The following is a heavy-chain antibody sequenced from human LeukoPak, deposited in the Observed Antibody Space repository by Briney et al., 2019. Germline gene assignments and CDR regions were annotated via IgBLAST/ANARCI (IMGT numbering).Heavy chain of an antibody. CDR3: ARGLLGYCSGGSCYSGFDP. J-gene: IGHJ5*02. D-gene: IGHD2-15*01. Sequence: SETLSLTCAVYGGSFSGYYWSWIRQPPGKGLEWIGEINHSGSTNYNPSPKSRVTISVDTSKNQFSADTAVYYCARGLLGYCSGGSCYSGFDPWGQGTLVTVSS. CDR1: GGSFSGYY. V-gene: IGHV4-34*01. CDR2: INHSGST.